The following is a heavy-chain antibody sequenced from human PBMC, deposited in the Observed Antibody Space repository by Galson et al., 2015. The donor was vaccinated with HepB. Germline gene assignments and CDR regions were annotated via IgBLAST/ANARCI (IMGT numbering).Heavy chain of an antibody. CDR3: AHSYRDSWIQLWLPFDY. D-gene: IGHD5-18*01. J-gene: IGHJ4*02. V-gene: IGHV2-5*02. CDR2: IYWDDDK. CDR1: GFSLSTSGVG. Sequence: PALVKPTQTLTLTCTFSGFSLSTSGVGVGWIRQPPGKALEWLALIYWDDDKRYSPSLKSRLTITKDTSKNQVVLTMTNMDPVDTATYYCAHSYRDSWIQLWLPFDYWGQGTLVTVSS.